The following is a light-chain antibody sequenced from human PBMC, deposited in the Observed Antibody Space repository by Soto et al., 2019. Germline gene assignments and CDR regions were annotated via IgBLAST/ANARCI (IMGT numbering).Light chain of an antibody. J-gene: IGKJ1*01. CDR3: QQYNNSLWT. V-gene: IGKV3D-15*01. CDR1: QSVDIN. CDR2: GAS. Sequence: EIVLTQSPATLSVSPGERVSLSCRASQSVDINLAWDQQKPGQAPRLLVYGASSRATGIPDRFSGSGSGTDFTLTNSRLEPEDFAVYYCQQYNNSLWTFGQGTKVDIK.